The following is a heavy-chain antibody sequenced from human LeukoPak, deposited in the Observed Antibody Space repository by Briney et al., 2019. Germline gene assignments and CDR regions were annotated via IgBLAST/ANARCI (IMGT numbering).Heavy chain of an antibody. J-gene: IGHJ4*02. CDR2: MSYSGTT. CDR1: GGSITDSTYY. V-gene: IGHV4-39*01. D-gene: IGHD3-10*01. Sequence: NPSETLSLTCTVTGGSITDSTYYWGWVRQPPGKGPEWIGSMSYSGTTYYNPSLKSRVLISADTSKSQFSLRLTSVTAADTAVYYCANRGIYGYFNYWGQGTLVTVSS. CDR3: ANRGIYGYFNY.